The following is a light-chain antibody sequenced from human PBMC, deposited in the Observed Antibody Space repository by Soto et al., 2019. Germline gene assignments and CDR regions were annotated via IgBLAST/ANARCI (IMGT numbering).Light chain of an antibody. V-gene: IGLV2-14*01. CDR2: EVS. J-gene: IGLJ1*01. CDR1: TSDVGLYNY. Sequence: QSVLTQPASVSGSPGQSITISCTGTTSDVGLYNYVSWYQQHPGKAPKLMISEVSNRPSGVSNRFSGSKSGNTASLTISGLQAEDGADYYCCSYAGSYTYVFGTGTKVTVL. CDR3: CSYAGSYTYV.